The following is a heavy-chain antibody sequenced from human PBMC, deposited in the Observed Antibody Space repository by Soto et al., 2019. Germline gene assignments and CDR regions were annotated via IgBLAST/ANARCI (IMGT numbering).Heavy chain of an antibody. CDR1: GFAFSSYA. D-gene: IGHD1-26*01. Sequence: EVQVLESGGGLVQPGGSLRLSCAASGFAFSSYAMSWVRQAPGKGLERVSSISGRGDFTYYADSVRGRSTVSRDNSMDTLSLQMNGLRAEDTAIYYCAKAGDAGNHYFDRWGQGTLVTVSS. J-gene: IGHJ4*02. CDR3: AKAGDAGNHYFDR. V-gene: IGHV3-23*01. CDR2: ISGRGDFT.